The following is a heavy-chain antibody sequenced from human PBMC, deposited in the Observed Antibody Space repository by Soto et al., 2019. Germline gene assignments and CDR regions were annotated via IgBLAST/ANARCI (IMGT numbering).Heavy chain of an antibody. V-gene: IGHV1-18*01. CDR3: ARNPLTTVTFDY. D-gene: IGHD4-4*01. CDR1: GYTFTSYG. Sequence: ASVKVSCKASGYTFTSYGISWVRQAPGQGLEWMGWISAYNGNTNYAQKFQGRVTITRDTSASTAYMELSSLRSEDTAVYYCARNPLTTVTFDYWGQGTLVTVSS. CDR2: ISAYNGNT. J-gene: IGHJ4*02.